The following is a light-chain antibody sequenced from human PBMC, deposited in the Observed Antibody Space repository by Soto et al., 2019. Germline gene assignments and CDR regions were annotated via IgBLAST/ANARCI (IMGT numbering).Light chain of an antibody. Sequence: QSALTQPASVSGSPGQSITVSCTGTSSDLGGYNYVSWYQHHPGKALKLMIYEVSNRPSGVSNRFSGSKSGNTASLTISGLQAEDEAEYYCSSYTSSDTLVFGTGTKVTVL. CDR1: SSDLGGYNY. V-gene: IGLV2-14*01. CDR3: SSYTSSDTLV. CDR2: EVS. J-gene: IGLJ1*01.